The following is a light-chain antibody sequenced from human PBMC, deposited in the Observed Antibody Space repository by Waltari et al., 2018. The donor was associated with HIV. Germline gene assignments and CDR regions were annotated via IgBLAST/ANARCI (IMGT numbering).Light chain of an antibody. CDR2: GNN. CDR1: SSNLGANYD. CDR3: QSYDSSLSGSVV. V-gene: IGLV1-40*01. Sequence: QSVLTQPPSVSGAPGQRVTISCTGSSSNLGANYDVHWYQQFPGTAPKLLLSGNNDRPSGVPDRFSGSRSGTSASLAITGLQADDEADYYCQSYDSSLSGSVVFGGGTKLTVL. J-gene: IGLJ2*01.